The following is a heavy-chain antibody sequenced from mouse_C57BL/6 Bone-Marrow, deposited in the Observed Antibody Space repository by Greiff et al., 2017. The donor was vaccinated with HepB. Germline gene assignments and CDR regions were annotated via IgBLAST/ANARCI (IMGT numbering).Heavy chain of an antibody. CDR1: GYTFTDYY. Sequence: EVQLQQSGPELVKPGASVKISCKASGYTFTDYYMNWVKQSHGKSLEWIGDINPNNGGTSYNQKFKGKATLTVDKSSSTAYMELRSLTSEDSAVYYCAREHYGNPLFLGDYWGQGTSVTVSS. J-gene: IGHJ4*01. D-gene: IGHD2-1*01. CDR2: INPNNGGT. V-gene: IGHV1-26*01. CDR3: AREHYGNPLFLGDY.